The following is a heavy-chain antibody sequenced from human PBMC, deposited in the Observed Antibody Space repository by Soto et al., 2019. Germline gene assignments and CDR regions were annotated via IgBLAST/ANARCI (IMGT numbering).Heavy chain of an antibody. CDR1: GYTFTGYY. V-gene: IGHV1-2*04. J-gene: IGHJ6*02. Sequence: ASVKVSCKASGYTFTGYYMHWVRQAPGQGLEWMGWINPNSGGTNYAQKFQGWVTMTRDTSISTAYMELSRLRSDDTAVYYCARGPRITMIVVPRFGMDVWGQGTTVTVSS. CDR3: ARGPRITMIVVPRFGMDV. CDR2: INPNSGGT. D-gene: IGHD3-22*01.